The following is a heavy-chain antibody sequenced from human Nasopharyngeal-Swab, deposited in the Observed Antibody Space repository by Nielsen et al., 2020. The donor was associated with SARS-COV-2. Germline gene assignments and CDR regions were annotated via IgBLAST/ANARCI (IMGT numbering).Heavy chain of an antibody. CDR1: GFTFSSYG. CDR2: ISYDGSNK. Sequence: GESLRLSCAASGFTFSSYGMHWVRQAPGKGLEWVAVISYDGSNKYYADSVKGRFTISRDNSKNTLYLQMNSLRAEDTAVYYCAKDDSSGYYYVGYFDYWGQGTLVTVSS. CDR3: AKDDSSGYYYVGYFDY. D-gene: IGHD3-22*01. J-gene: IGHJ4*02. V-gene: IGHV3-30*18.